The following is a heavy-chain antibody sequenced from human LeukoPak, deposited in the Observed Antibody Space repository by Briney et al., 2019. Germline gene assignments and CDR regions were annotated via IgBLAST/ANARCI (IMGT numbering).Heavy chain of an antibody. D-gene: IGHD6-19*01. Sequence: VASVKVSCKASGYTFTDYYIHWVRQAPGQGLEWMGWINPNSGGTNYAQNFQGRVTMTRDTSISTAYMEVSRLRSDDTAVYYCAREMGSYSSGWYPDYWGQGTLVTVSS. CDR2: INPNSGGT. V-gene: IGHV1-2*02. J-gene: IGHJ4*02. CDR1: GYTFTDYY. CDR3: AREMGSYSSGWYPDY.